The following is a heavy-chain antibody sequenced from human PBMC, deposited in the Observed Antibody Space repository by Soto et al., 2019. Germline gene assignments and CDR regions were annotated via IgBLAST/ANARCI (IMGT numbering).Heavy chain of an antibody. CDR1: GGSITSGGYS. Sequence: LSLTCSISGGSITSGGYSWSWIRQPPGKGLEWIGNIYHSGSTYYNPSLKSRVTLSVDTSKNQFSLKLDSVTAADTAVYYCAREGRAQNWIDPWGQGTLVTVSS. V-gene: IGHV4-30-2*01. CDR2: IYHSGST. CDR3: AREGRAQNWIDP. J-gene: IGHJ5*02.